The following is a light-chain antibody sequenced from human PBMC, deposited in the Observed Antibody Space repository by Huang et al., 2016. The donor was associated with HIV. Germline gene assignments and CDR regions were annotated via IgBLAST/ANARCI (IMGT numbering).Light chain of an antibody. CDR3: QQRSRWPLT. CDR1: QSINNY. CDR2: DAS. V-gene: IGKV3-11*01. J-gene: IGKJ4*01. Sequence: EIVLTQSPATLSLSPGERTTLSCRASQSINNYLAWYQPKPGQSPRLLIYDASNRATGIPGRFSGSGSGTDFTLTISSLEPEDCAVYYCQQRSRWPLTFGGGTKVGI.